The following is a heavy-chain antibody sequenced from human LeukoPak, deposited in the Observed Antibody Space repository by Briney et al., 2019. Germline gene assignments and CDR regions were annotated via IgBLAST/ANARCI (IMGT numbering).Heavy chain of an antibody. V-gene: IGHV1-46*01. Sequence: ASVKVSCKASGYTFTSYYMHWVRQAPGQGLEWMGIINPSGGSTSYAQKFQGRVTMTRDTSTSTVYMELSSLRSEDTAVYYCAIRFLVWLFPDSGGQGPLVTVSS. D-gene: IGHD3-3*01. CDR3: AIRFLVWLFPDS. J-gene: IGHJ5*01. CDR2: INPSGGST. CDR1: GYTFTSYY.